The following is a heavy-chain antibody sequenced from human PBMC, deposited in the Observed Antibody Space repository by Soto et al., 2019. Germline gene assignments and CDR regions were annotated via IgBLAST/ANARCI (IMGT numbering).Heavy chain of an antibody. D-gene: IGHD3-3*01. CDR2: INSDGSST. CDR3: ARVRKYDFWSGSGYMDV. CDR1: GFTFSSYW. J-gene: IGHJ6*03. Sequence: PGGSPRLSCAASGFTFSSYWMHWVRQAPGKGLVWVSRINSDGSSTSYADSVKGRFTISRDNAKNTLYLQMNSLRAEDTAVYYCARVRKYDFWSGSGYMDVWGKGTTVTVSS. V-gene: IGHV3-74*01.